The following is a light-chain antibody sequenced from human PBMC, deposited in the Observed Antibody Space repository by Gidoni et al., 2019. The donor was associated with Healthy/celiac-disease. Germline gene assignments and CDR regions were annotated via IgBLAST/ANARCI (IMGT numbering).Light chain of an antibody. V-gene: IGLV3-1*01. CDR1: KLGDKS. J-gene: IGLJ2*01. CDR2: QDS. Sequence: SYELTQPPSVSVSPGQPASITCSGDKLGDKSAGWYQQKPGQSPVLVIYQDSKRPSGIPERFSGSNSGNTATLTISGTQAMDEADYYCQAWDSSTAGVFGGGTKLTV. CDR3: QAWDSSTAGV.